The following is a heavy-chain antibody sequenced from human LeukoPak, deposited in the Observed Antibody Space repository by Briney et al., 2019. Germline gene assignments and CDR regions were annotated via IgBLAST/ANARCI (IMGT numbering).Heavy chain of an antibody. J-gene: IGHJ4*02. CDR2: IRYDGSNK. CDR3: AGRYCSSTSCYSDY. Sequence: PGGSLRLSCAASGFTFSSYGMHWVRQAPGKGLEWVAFIRYDGSNKYYADSMKGRFTISRDNSKNTLYLQMNSLRAEDTAVYYCAGRYCSSTSCYSDYWGQGTLVTVSS. V-gene: IGHV3-30*02. D-gene: IGHD2-2*02. CDR1: GFTFSSYG.